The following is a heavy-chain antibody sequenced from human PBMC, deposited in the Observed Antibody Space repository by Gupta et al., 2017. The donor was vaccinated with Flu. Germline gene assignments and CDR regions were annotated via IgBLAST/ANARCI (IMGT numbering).Heavy chain of an antibody. J-gene: IGHJ6*03. Sequence: TWVRQAPGGRLEWVSCITGRGSTTKYADSVKGRFTISRDNAKNSLDVDMGSLRVEDTAVYYWARAGGLGVGARRYYYMDVWGRGTTVTVSS. CDR2: ITGRGSTT. V-gene: IGHV3-48*03. CDR3: ARAGGLGVGARRYYYMDV. D-gene: IGHD3-3*01.